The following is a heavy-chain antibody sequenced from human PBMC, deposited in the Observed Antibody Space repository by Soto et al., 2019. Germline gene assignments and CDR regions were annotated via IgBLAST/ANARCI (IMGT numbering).Heavy chain of an antibody. CDR3: ARLPKGSLVTA. CDR1: GFRFSDHS. Sequence: LVESGGGLVYPGGSLRLSCVASGFRFSDHSMNWVRQAPGKGMQWISYISSNSDTTYYADSMKGRFTVSRDNAKNALFLQMNSLRDDDTATYYCARLPKGSLVTAWGQGARVTVSS. CDR2: ISSNSDTT. V-gene: IGHV3-48*02. J-gene: IGHJ4*02. D-gene: IGHD2-21*02.